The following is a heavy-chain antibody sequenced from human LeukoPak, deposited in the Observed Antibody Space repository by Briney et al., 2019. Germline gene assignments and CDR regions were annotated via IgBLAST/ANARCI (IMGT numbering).Heavy chain of an antibody. V-gene: IGHV3-33*01. J-gene: IGHJ4*02. CDR2: IWYDGSNK. Sequence: GGSLRLSCAASGFTFSSYGMHRVRQAPGKGLEWVAVIWYDGSNKYYADSVKGRFTISRDNSKNTLYLQMNSLRAEDTAVYYCARVGYYGSGFDYWGQGTLVTVSS. D-gene: IGHD3-10*01. CDR1: GFTFSSYG. CDR3: ARVGYYGSGFDY.